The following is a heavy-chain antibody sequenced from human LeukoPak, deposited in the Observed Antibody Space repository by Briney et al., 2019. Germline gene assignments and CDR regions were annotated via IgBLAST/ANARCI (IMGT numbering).Heavy chain of an antibody. Sequence: SETLSLTCTVSGGSISSYYWSWIRQPPGKGLEWIGYIYYSGSTNYNPSLKSRVTISVDTSKNQFSLKLSSVTAADTAVYYCARAIPRYIAVATRVNWFDPWGQGTLVTVSS. J-gene: IGHJ5*02. CDR3: ARAIPRYIAVATRVNWFDP. V-gene: IGHV4-59*01. CDR2: IYYSGST. CDR1: GGSISSYY. D-gene: IGHD6-19*01.